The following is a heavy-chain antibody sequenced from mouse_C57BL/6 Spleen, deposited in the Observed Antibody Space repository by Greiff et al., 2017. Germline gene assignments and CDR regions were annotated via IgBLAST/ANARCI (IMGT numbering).Heavy chain of an antibody. D-gene: IGHD4-1*01. J-gene: IGHJ2*01. CDR2: IYPRSGNT. CDR3: AREGPHTGTDY. CDR1: GYTFTSYG. V-gene: IGHV1-81*01. Sequence: VKLMESGAELARPGASVKLSCKASGYTFTSYGISWVKQRTGQGLEWIGEIYPRSGNTYYNEKFKGKATLTADKSSSTAYMELRSLTSEDSAVYFCAREGPHTGTDYWGQGTTLTVSS.